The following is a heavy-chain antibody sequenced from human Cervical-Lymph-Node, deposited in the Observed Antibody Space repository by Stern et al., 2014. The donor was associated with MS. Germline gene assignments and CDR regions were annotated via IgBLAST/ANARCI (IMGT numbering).Heavy chain of an antibody. CDR2: IWDDGSNK. J-gene: IGHJ4*02. Sequence: DQLVESGGGVVQPGRSLRLSCAASGFTFSSYGMHWVRQAPGKGLEWVAVIWDDGSNKYYVDSVKGRFTISRDNSKNTLYLQMNSLRAEDTAVYYCARDRWYYDSSGILDYWGQGTLVTVSS. CDR3: ARDRWYYDSSGILDY. V-gene: IGHV3-33*01. D-gene: IGHD3-22*01. CDR1: GFTFSSYG.